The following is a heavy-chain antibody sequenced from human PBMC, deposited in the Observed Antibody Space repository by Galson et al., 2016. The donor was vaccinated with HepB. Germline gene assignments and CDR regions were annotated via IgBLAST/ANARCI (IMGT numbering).Heavy chain of an antibody. CDR2: IYRDGTK. CDR1: GFTVSGSY. D-gene: IGHD6-13*01. Sequence: SLRLSCAVSGFTVSGSYMSWVRQAPGKGLEWVAVIYRDGTKKYAASEKGRFIISSDNSKNTMYLQMNSLRAEDTAVYYCASCMDWYGTCAFEIWGQGTMVTVSS. J-gene: IGHJ3*02. V-gene: IGHV3-66*01. CDR3: ASCMDWYGTCAFEI.